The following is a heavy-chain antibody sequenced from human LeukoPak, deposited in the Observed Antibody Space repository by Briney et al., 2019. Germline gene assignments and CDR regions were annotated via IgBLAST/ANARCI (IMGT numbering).Heavy chain of an antibody. D-gene: IGHD3-9*01. J-gene: IGHJ4*02. Sequence: PETLSLTCAVYGGSFSGYYWSWIRQPPGKGLEWIGEINHSGSTNYNPSLKSRVTISVDTSKNQFSLKLSSVTAADTAVYYCARGSRLRYFDWFDYWGQGTLVTVSS. CDR1: GGSFSGYY. CDR3: ARGSRLRYFDWFDY. CDR2: INHSGST. V-gene: IGHV4-34*01.